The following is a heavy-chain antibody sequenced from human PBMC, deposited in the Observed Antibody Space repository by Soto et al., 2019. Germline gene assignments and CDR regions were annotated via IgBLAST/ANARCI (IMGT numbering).Heavy chain of an antibody. Sequence: QVQLQQWGAGLLKPSETLSLTCAVYGGSFSGYYWSWIRQPPGKGLEWIGEINHSGSTNYNPSLRCRVTISVDTAKNQFSLKLSSVTAPDTAVYYCARGSHVAITRVRGVREARFDYRGQGTLVTVSS. J-gene: IGHJ4*02. CDR2: INHSGST. CDR1: GGSFSGYY. CDR3: ARGSHVAITRVRGVREARFDY. V-gene: IGHV4-34*01. D-gene: IGHD3-10*01.